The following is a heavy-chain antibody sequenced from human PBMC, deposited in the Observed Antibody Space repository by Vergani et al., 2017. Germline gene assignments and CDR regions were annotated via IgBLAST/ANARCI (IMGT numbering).Heavy chain of an antibody. CDR1: GFTFSNAW. CDR3: TQVGFMVRGVIIPYDY. Sequence: EVQLVESGGGLVKPGGSLRLSCAASGFTFSNAWMSWVRQAPGKGLEWVGRIKSKTDGGTTDYAAPVKGRFTISRDDSKNTLYLQMNRLKTEDTAVYYCTQVGFMVRGVIIPYDYWGQGTLVTVSS. J-gene: IGHJ4*02. D-gene: IGHD3-10*01. V-gene: IGHV3-15*01. CDR2: IKSKTDGGTT.